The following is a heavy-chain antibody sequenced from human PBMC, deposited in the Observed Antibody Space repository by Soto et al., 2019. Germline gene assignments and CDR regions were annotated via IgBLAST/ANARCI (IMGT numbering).Heavy chain of an antibody. CDR1: GFTFSPYN. Sequence: EVQLVESGGGLVKPGGSLRLSCAASGFTFSPYNINWVRQDPGKGLEWVSSINSSSSNIYYADSVKGRFTISRDNAKNSLYLQMNSLRAEDTAVYYCGLYDALFFEARGQGTLVTVSS. CDR3: GLYDALFFEA. CDR2: INSSSSNI. D-gene: IGHD2-15*01. J-gene: IGHJ4*02. V-gene: IGHV3-21*01.